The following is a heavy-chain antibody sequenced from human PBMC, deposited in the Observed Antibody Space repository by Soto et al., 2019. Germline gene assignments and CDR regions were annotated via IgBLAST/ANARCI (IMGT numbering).Heavy chain of an antibody. Sequence: ASVKVSCKASGYTFTSYGISWVRQAPGQGLEWMGWISAYNGNTNYAQKLQGRVTMTTDTSTSTAYMELRSLRSDDTAVYYCAREDIAAAATAYYYRMDVWGQGTTVTVSS. CDR2: ISAYNGNT. CDR1: GYTFTSYG. V-gene: IGHV1-18*01. D-gene: IGHD6-13*01. CDR3: AREDIAAAATAYYYRMDV. J-gene: IGHJ6*02.